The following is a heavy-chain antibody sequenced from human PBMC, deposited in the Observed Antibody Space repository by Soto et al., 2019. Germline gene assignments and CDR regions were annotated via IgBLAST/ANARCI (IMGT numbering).Heavy chain of an antibody. Sequence: PSETLSLTCAVSGGSISTSNWWSWVRQPPGKGLEWIGEVYHSGSTNYNPSLKSRVAMSVDKSKNQFSLKLNSVTAADTAVYYCARDSLTGNYFDPWGQGTLVTVSS. CDR2: VYHSGST. J-gene: IGHJ5*02. CDR1: GGSISTSNW. D-gene: IGHD1-7*01. V-gene: IGHV4-4*02. CDR3: ARDSLTGNYFDP.